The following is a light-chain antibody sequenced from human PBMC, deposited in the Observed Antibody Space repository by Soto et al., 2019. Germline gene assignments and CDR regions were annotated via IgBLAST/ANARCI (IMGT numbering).Light chain of an antibody. Sequence: DIQMTQSPSTLSGSVGDRVTITCRASQTISSWLAWYQQKPGKAPKLLIYTASTLKSGVPSRFSGSGSGTECTLTISSLQPDDFATYYCQHYNSYSEAFGQGTKVELK. V-gene: IGKV1-5*03. CDR2: TAS. CDR3: QHYNSYSEA. CDR1: QTISSW. J-gene: IGKJ1*01.